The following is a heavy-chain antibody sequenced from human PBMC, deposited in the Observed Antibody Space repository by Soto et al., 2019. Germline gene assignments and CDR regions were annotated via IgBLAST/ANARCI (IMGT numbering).Heavy chain of an antibody. CDR1: GGSISSVGYY. D-gene: IGHD2-2*01. J-gene: IGHJ6*03. Sequence: PSETLSLTCTVSGGSISSVGYYWSWIRQHTGKGLEWIGYIYYSGSTYYNPSLKSRVTISVDTSKNQFSLKLSSVTAADTAVYYCAARFFSSTSCYSPYIDVLDKGLTITVPS. CDR2: IYYSGST. V-gene: IGHV4-31*03. CDR3: AARFFSSTSCYSPYIDV.